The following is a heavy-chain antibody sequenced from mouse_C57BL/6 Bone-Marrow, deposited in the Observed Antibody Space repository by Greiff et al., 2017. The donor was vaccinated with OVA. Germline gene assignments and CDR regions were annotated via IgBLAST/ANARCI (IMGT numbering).Heavy chain of an antibody. D-gene: IGHD3-1*01. CDR2: INSDGGST. CDR3: ARNRAGRWYFDV. Sequence: EVKLEESGGGLVQPGESLTLSCESSEYEFPSYDMSWVRQTPEKRLELVAAINSDGGSTYYPDTMERRFIITGDNTKKTLYMQMRSLRSEDTALYDYARNRAGRWYFDVWGTGTTVTVSS. CDR1: EYEFPSYD. V-gene: IGHV5-2*03. J-gene: IGHJ1*03.